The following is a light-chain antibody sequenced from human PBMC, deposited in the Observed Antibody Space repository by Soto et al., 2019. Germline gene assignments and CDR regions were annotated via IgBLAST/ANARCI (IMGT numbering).Light chain of an antibody. CDR1: QSISSW. V-gene: IGKV1-5*01. Sequence: DIQMTQSPSTLSASVGDRVTITCRASQSISSWVAWYQQKPGKAPKLLIYDASSLESGVPSRFSGSGSGTEFTLTMSSLQPDGFASYYCQQYNSYSTFGPGTKVDIK. J-gene: IGKJ3*01. CDR2: DAS. CDR3: QQYNSYST.